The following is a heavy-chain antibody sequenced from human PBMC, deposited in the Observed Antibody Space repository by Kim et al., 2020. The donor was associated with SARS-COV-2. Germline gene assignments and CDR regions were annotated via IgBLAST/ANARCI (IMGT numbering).Heavy chain of an antibody. D-gene: IGHD1-1*01. CDR1: GFTFSNYA. J-gene: IGHJ4*02. CDR2: IYYDGSNR. CDR3: ARGGLYRIAAGNDF. Sequence: GGSLRLSCAASGFTFSNYAMHWVRQAPGKGLEWVSIIYYDGSNRNYADSVKGRFTVSRDNSKNTLYLQMTGLRGEDTAVYYCARGGLYRIAAGNDFRGQGTPVIVS. V-gene: IGHV3-33*01.